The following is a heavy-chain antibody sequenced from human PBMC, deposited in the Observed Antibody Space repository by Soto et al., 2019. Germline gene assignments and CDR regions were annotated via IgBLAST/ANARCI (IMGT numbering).Heavy chain of an antibody. CDR2: IFPGDSDT. V-gene: IGHV5-51*01. J-gene: IGHJ3*02. CDR1: GDNFANYW. D-gene: IGHD6-13*01. CDR3: AAGYTTGPDAFDI. Sequence: GVSLKISCKGGGDNFANYWIGWVRQMPGKGLEWMGMIFPGDSDTKNSPSLQGQITMSVDKSDSSAYLQWRSLKASDTAMYYCAAGYTTGPDAFDIWGQGTMVTVSS.